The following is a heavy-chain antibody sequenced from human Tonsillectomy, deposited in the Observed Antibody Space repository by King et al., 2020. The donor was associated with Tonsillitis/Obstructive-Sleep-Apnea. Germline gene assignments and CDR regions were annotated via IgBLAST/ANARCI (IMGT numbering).Heavy chain of an antibody. CDR3: ARGPSSGSYLGHYSFDF. V-gene: IGHV1-18*01. D-gene: IGHD1-26*01. CDR1: AYTFTNYG. CDR2: INTYNGNT. Sequence: QLVQSGPEVKKPGASVKVSCKASAYTFTNYGISWVRQAPGQGLEWMGWINTYNGNTNYAQKFQGRVTMTIDTSTSTAYMELRSLRSDDTAVYYCARGPSSGSYLGHYSFDFWGQGTLVTVSS. J-gene: IGHJ4*02.